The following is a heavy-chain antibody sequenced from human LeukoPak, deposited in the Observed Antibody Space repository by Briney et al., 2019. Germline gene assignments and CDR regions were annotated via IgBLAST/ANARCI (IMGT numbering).Heavy chain of an antibody. D-gene: IGHD3/OR15-3a*01. J-gene: IGHJ4*02. CDR3: ARVGWTGIFDY. V-gene: IGHV3-48*03. CDR2: ISSSGSTL. CDR1: GFTFSSYE. Sequence: GGSLRLSCAASGFTFSSYEMNWVRQAPGKGLEWVSYISSSGSTLYYEDSVKGRFTISRDNAKKSLYLQMNSLRAEDTAVYYCARVGWTGIFDYWGQGTLVTVSS.